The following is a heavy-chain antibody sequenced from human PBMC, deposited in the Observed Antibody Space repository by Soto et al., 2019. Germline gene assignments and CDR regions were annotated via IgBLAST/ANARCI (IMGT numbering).Heavy chain of an antibody. CDR2: IYYSGGT. CDR3: AREGGSANGYYYYGMDV. V-gene: IGHV4-59*01. Sequence: SETLSLTCTVSGGSISSYYWSWIRQPPGKGLEWIGYIYYSGGTNYNPSLKSRVTISVDTSKNQFSLKLSSVTAADTAVYYCAREGGSANGYYYYGMDVWGQGTTVTVSS. J-gene: IGHJ6*02. D-gene: IGHD3-16*01. CDR1: GGSISSYY.